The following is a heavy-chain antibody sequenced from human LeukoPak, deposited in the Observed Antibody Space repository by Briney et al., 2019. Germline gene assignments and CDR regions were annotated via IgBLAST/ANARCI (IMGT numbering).Heavy chain of an antibody. CDR3: ARDHPPPDFWSGYSQDYYYYGMDV. CDR1: GFTFSSYW. D-gene: IGHD3-3*01. J-gene: IGHJ6*02. CDR2: IKQDGSEK. Sequence: PGGSLRLSCAASGFTFSSYWMSWVRQAPGKGLEWVANIKQDGSEKYYVDSVKGRFTISRDNAKNSLYLQMNSLRAEDTAVYYCARDHPPPDFWSGYSQDYYYYGMDVWGQGTTVTVSS. V-gene: IGHV3-7*01.